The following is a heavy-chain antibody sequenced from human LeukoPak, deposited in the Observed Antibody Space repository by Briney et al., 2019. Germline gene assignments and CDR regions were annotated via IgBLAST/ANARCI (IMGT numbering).Heavy chain of an antibody. CDR1: GFTFSSYA. Sequence: PGRSLRLSCAASGFTFSSYAMHWVRQAPGKGLEWVAVISYDGSNKYYADSVKGRFTISRDNSKNTLYLQMNSLRAEDTAVYYCARDRLARITMTRGAFDIWGQGTMVTVSS. CDR3: ARDRLARITMTRGAFDI. J-gene: IGHJ3*02. V-gene: IGHV3-30*04. D-gene: IGHD3-22*01. CDR2: ISYDGSNK.